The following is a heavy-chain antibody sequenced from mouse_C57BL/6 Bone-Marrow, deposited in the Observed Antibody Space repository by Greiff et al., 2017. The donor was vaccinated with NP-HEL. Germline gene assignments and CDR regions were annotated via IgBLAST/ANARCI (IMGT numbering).Heavy chain of an antibody. D-gene: IGHD1-1*01. J-gene: IGHJ3*01. CDR3: ARERIYYGSSFAY. Sequence: EVMLVESGGGLVKPGGSLKLSCAASRFTFSSYAMSWVRQTPEKRLEWVATISDGGSYTYYPDNVKGRFTISRDNAKNNLYLQMSHLKSEDTAMYYCARERIYYGSSFAYWGQGTLVTVSA. V-gene: IGHV5-4*01. CDR2: ISDGGSYT. CDR1: RFTFSSYA.